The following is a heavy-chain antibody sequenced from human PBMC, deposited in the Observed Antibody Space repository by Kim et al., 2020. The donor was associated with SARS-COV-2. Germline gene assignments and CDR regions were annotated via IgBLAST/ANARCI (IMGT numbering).Heavy chain of an antibody. J-gene: IGHJ6*02. CDR2: ISYDGSNK. V-gene: IGHV3-30*18. D-gene: IGHD2-2*02. CDR1: GFTFSSYG. CDR3: ANWDCSSTSCYMPGVNYGMDV. Sequence: GGSLRLSCAASGFTFSSYGMHWVRQAPGKGLEWVAVISYDGSNKYYADSVKGRCTISRDNSKNTLYLQMNSLRAEDTAVYYCANWDCSSTSCYMPGVNYGMDVWGQGTTVTVSS.